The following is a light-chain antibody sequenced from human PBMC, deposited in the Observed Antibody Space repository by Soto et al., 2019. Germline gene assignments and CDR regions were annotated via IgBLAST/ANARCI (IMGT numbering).Light chain of an antibody. Sequence: DIRMTQSPSTLSASVGDRVTITCRASQSIRSWLACYGQKPGEAPKLLIYRASSLESGVPSRFSGSGSGTEFTLTISSLQPDDFATYYCQQYNSYSWTLGQGPKVEIK. V-gene: IGKV1-5*03. CDR1: QSIRSW. CDR3: QQYNSYSWT. CDR2: RAS. J-gene: IGKJ1*01.